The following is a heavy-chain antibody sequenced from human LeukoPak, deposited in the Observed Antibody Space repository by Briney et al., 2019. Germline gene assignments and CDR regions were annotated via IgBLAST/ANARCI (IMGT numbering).Heavy chain of an antibody. CDR3: VSFYETY. Sequence: GGSLRLSCAASGHYWMHWVRQAPGKGLVWVSHINSDGSWTSYADSVKGRFTISKDNAKNTVYLQMNILRAEDTAVYYCVSFYETYWGRGTLVTVSS. J-gene: IGHJ4*02. V-gene: IGHV3-74*01. D-gene: IGHD2-2*01. CDR1: GHYW. CDR2: INSDGSWT.